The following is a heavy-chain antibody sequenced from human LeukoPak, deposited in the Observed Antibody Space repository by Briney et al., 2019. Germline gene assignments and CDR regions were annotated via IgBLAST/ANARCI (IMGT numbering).Heavy chain of an antibody. CDR2: ISYDGSNK. CDR1: GFTFSSYG. Sequence: GGSLRLSCAASGFTFSSYGMHWVRQAPGKGLEWVAVISYDGSNKYYADPVKGRFTISRDNSKNTLYLQMNSLRAEDTAVYYCAKEWGSGWSSFDYWGQGALVTVSS. J-gene: IGHJ4*02. D-gene: IGHD6-19*01. V-gene: IGHV3-30*18. CDR3: AKEWGSGWSSFDY.